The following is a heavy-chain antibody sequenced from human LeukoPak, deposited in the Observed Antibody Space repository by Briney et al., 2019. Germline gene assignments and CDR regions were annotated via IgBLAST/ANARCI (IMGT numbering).Heavy chain of an antibody. Sequence: SETLSLTCTVSGGSISTYYWSWIRQPPGKGLEWIGYIYYSGNPNYNPSLKSRVTISVDTSKNQFSLKLSSVTAADTAVYYCAGLGASGNGYLSWFDPWGQGTLVTVSS. J-gene: IGHJ5*02. CDR3: AGLGASGNGYLSWFDP. CDR2: IYYSGNP. V-gene: IGHV4-59*01. D-gene: IGHD3-22*01. CDR1: GGSISTYY.